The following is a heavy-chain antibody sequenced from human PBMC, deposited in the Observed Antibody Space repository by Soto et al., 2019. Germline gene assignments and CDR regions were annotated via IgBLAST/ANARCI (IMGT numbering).Heavy chain of an antibody. V-gene: IGHV3-74*01. Sequence: EVQLVESGGGLVQPGGSLRLSCAASGFTLSGRSMHWVRQAPGKGLVWVSGIDNAGTDSTYADSVKGRFTSSRDSAKNMLLYHRNSLRGGYTALYYCAKGWFGPDVWGKGTTVTVSS. CDR3: AKGWFGPDV. D-gene: IGHD3-10*01. CDR2: IDNAGTDS. CDR1: GFTLSGRS. J-gene: IGHJ6*04.